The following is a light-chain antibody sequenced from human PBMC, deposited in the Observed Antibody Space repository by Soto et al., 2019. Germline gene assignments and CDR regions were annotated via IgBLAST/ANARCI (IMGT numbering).Light chain of an antibody. CDR2: DVS. J-gene: IGLJ2*01. V-gene: IGLV2-11*01. Sequence: QSALTQPRSVSGSPGQSVTISCTGTSSDVGGYNYVSWYQQYPGKAPKLMIYDVSKRPSGVPDRFSGSKSGNTASLTISGLQAEDEADYYCCSYAGRYLIFGGGTQLTVL. CDR1: SSDVGGYNY. CDR3: CSYAGRYLI.